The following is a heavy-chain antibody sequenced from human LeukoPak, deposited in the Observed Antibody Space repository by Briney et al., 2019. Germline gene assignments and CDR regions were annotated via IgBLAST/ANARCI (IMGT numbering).Heavy chain of an antibody. D-gene: IGHD2/OR15-2a*01. CDR3: AVDNRDF. CDR1: GASVGDYY. CDR2: IYTSGNT. V-gene: IGHV4-4*07. Sequence: SETLSLTCTVSGASVGDYYWSWIRQAAGKGLERLGRIYTSGNTIYNPSLQSRVTISVDVSKNQFSLRLVSMTAADTGIYYCAVDNRDFWGQGTLVTVPS. J-gene: IGHJ4*02.